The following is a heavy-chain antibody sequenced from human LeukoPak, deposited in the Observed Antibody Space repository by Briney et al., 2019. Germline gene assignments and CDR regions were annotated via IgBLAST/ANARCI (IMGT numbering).Heavy chain of an antibody. CDR3: VRRGSNYPYYMDV. Sequence: PGRSLRLSCAASGFTFSSYAMSWVRQAPGKGLEWVSVISASGRNTYYSESAKGQFTISRDNSKNTLYLQMSSLRAEDTAVYYCVRRGSNYPYYMDVWGKGTTVTVSS. J-gene: IGHJ6*03. CDR1: GFTFSSYA. V-gene: IGHV3-23*01. CDR2: ISASGRNT.